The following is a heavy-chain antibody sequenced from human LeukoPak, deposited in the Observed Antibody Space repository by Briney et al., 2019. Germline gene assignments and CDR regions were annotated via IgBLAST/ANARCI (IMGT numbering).Heavy chain of an antibody. V-gene: IGHV3-53*01. CDR1: GFTVNSAD. J-gene: IGHJ4*02. Sequence: GGSPRLSCAASGFTVNSADMSWVRQAQGKGLEWVSIIYSDDRTYYADSVKGRFTISRDNSKNILFLQMNSLRPEDTAIYYCARKLFFDYWGQGALVTVSS. CDR3: ARKLFFDY. CDR2: IYSDDRT.